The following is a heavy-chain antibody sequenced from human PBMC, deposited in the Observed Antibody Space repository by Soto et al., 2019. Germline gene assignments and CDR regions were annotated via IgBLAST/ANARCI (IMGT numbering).Heavy chain of an antibody. Sequence: QVQLQESGPGLVKPSGTLSLTCAVSGGSISSSYWWSWVRQPPGKGLEWIGEIYHSGSTNYNPSLKSRVTISVDKSKHQFSLKLSSVTAADTAVYYCARRRITMIVVVFEAFEIWGQGTMVTVSS. CDR2: IYHSGST. J-gene: IGHJ3*02. CDR3: ARRRITMIVVVFEAFEI. V-gene: IGHV4-4*02. D-gene: IGHD3-22*01. CDR1: GGSISSSYW.